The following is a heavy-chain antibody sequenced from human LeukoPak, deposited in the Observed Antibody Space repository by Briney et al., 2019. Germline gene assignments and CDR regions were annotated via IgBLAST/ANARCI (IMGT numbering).Heavy chain of an antibody. CDR3: ARDRLAAGGSGA. J-gene: IGHJ5*02. CDR1: GYTFTGYS. V-gene: IGHV1-2*06. D-gene: IGHD6-13*01. CDR2: INPNSGGT. Sequence: GASVKVSCMASGYTFTGYSMHRVRQAPGQGLEWMGRINPNSGGTNYAQKFQGRVTMTRDTSISTAYMELSSLRSDDTAVYYCARDRLAAGGSGAWGQGTLVTVSS.